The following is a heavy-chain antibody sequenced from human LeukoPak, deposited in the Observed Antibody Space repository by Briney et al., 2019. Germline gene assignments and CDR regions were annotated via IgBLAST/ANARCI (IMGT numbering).Heavy chain of an antibody. Sequence: SETLSLTCTVSGGSISSYYWSWIRQPPGKGLEWIGYIYYSGSTNYNPSLKGRVTISVDTSKNQFSLKLSSVTAADTAVYYCARGVYIAAAQYGYWGQGILVTVSS. J-gene: IGHJ4*02. D-gene: IGHD6-13*01. CDR3: ARGVYIAAAQYGY. V-gene: IGHV4-59*01. CDR1: GGSISSYY. CDR2: IYYSGST.